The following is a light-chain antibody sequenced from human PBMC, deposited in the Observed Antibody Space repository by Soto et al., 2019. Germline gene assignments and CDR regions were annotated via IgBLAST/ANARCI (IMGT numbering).Light chain of an antibody. V-gene: IGKV1-5*03. Sequence: DIQMTQSPSSLSASVGDRVTITCRASQTISSWLAWYQQKPGKAPKLLIYKASNLKSGVPSRFSGSGSGTEFTPTISSLQPDDFATYYCQQYNSYSRTFGQGTKVDI. J-gene: IGKJ1*01. CDR3: QQYNSYSRT. CDR1: QTISSW. CDR2: KAS.